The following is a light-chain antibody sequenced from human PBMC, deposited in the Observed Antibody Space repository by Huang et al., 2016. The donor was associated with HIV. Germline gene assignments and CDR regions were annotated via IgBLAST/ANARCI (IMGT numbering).Light chain of an antibody. CDR1: QSLPKMDGNIH. J-gene: IGKJ4*01. CDR2: DVS. CDR3: VQNTHFPFT. V-gene: IGKV2D-29*01. Sequence: EIVMTHTPLSLSVSPGQSASMYCKSSQSLPKMDGNIHLSWHLHKPYQPPQLLIYDVSHRVSGVSDRFSGSGSGTDYTLKISRVEAGDVGIYYCVQNTHFPFTFGGGT.